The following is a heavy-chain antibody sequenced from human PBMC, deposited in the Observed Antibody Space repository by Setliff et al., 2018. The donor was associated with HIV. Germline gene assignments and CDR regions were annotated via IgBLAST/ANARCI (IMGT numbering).Heavy chain of an antibody. Sequence: ASVKVSCKASGYTFTGYFIHWVRQAPGQGLEWMGRINPNTGATKCAQKFQGRVTMTRDTSISTAYMELSGLRSADTAMYYCARDVGGGEDYWGQGTLVTVSS. CDR1: GYTFTGYF. J-gene: IGHJ4*02. CDR3: ARDVGGGEDY. CDR2: INPNTGAT. D-gene: IGHD1-26*01. V-gene: IGHV1-2*06.